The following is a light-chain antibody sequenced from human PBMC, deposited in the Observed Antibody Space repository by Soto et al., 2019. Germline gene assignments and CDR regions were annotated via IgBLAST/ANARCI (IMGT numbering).Light chain of an antibody. Sequence: DIQMTQSPYSVSASVGDRVTITCRARQDISSWLAWYQQKPGKAPKLLIYAASNLQRGVPSMFSRSGSGTAFTLTIGLLQREEFATYYCQQYNSYRRFGQGTKVEIK. V-gene: IGKV1D-16*01. CDR2: AAS. CDR3: QQYNSYRR. J-gene: IGKJ1*01. CDR1: QDISSW.